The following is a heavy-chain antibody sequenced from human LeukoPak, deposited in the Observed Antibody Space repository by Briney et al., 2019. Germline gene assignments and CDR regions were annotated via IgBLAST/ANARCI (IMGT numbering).Heavy chain of an antibody. D-gene: IGHD6-13*01. V-gene: IGHV4-4*02. CDR3: ARDRGSSWSRRAFDI. CDR2: IYHSGST. J-gene: IGHJ3*02. CDR1: GGSISSSNW. Sequence: SGTLSLTCAASGGSISSSNWWSWVRQPPGKGLEWIGEIYHSGSTNYNPSLKSRVTISVDKSKSQFSLKLSSVTAADTAVYYCARDRGSSWSRRAFDIWGQGTMVTVSS.